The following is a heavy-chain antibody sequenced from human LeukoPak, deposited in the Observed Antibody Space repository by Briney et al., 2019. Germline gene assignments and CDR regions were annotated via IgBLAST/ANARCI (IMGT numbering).Heavy chain of an antibody. J-gene: IGHJ4*02. CDR3: AKDFEAHSSACRGYFDY. D-gene: IGHD6-19*01. CDR2: VSGSGDTA. CDR1: GFTFSSHA. Sequence: GGSLRLSCAASGFTFSSHAVTWVRQAPGKGLEWVAAVSGSGDTAFYADSVNGRFTVSRDNSNNTLYLQMNSLRADDTAVYYCAKDFEAHSSACRGYFDYWGQGTLVTVSS. V-gene: IGHV3-23*01.